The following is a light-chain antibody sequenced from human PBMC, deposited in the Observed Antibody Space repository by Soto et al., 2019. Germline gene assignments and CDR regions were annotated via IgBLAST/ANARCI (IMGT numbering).Light chain of an antibody. CDR1: SGHSSYA. V-gene: IGLV4-69*01. CDR3: QTWGTGIQV. J-gene: IGLJ2*01. CDR2: LNSDGRH. Sequence: QPVLTQSPSASASLVASVKLTCTLNSGHSSYAIAWHQQQPEKVPRYLMKLNSDGRHSKGDGIPDRFSGSSSGAERYLTISSLQSEDEADYYCQTWGTGIQVFGGGTKLTVL.